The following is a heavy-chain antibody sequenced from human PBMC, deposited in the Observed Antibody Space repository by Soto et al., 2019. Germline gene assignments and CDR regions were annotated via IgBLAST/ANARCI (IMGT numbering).Heavy chain of an antibody. CDR1: GFTFNSYW. J-gene: IGHJ4*02. Sequence: EVQLVESGGGLVQPGGSLRLSCAASGFTFNSYWMHWVRQAPGKGLVWVSRLNSDESTTNYADSVKGRFTISRDNAKXXLXXXXXXXXXXXXXXXXXXRGAXHKYYLDYXXQGXXVTVSS. CDR3: XRGAXHKYYLDY. CDR2: LNSDESTT. V-gene: IGHV3-74*01.